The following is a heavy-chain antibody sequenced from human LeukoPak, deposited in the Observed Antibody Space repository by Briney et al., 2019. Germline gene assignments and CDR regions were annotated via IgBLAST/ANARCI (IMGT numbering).Heavy chain of an antibody. CDR3: ARVIAAAYWFDP. J-gene: IGHJ5*02. Sequence: SGTLSLTCAVSGGSISSTNWWSWVRQPPGKGLEWIGEIYHSGSTNYNPSLKSRVTISVDKSKNQFSLKLNSVTAADTAVYYCARVIAAAYWFDPWGQGTLVTVSS. CDR1: GGSISSTNW. V-gene: IGHV4-4*02. CDR2: IYHSGST. D-gene: IGHD6-13*01.